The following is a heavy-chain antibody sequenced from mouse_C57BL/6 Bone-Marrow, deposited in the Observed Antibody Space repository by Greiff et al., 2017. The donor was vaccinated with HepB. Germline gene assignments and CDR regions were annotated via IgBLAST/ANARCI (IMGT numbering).Heavy chain of an antibody. V-gene: IGHV5-16*01. CDR1: GFTFSDYY. J-gene: IGHJ1*03. D-gene: IGHD1-1*01. CDR2: INYDGSST. CDR3: ARDLTTVVPYWYFDV. Sequence: EVHLVESEGGLVQPGSSMKLSCTASGFTFSDYYMAWVRQVPEKGLEWVANINYDGSSTYYLDSLKSRFIISRDNAKNILYLQMSSLKSEDTATYYCARDLTTVVPYWYFDVWGTGTTVTVSS.